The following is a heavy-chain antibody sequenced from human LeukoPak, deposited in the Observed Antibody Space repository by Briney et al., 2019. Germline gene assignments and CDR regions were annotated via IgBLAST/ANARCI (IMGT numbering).Heavy chain of an antibody. D-gene: IGHD3-16*01. CDR1: GFTFSDYN. CDR3: ARDNYGVDY. J-gene: IGHJ4*02. CDR2: ISYEGRNK. V-gene: IGHV3-30*04. Sequence: GGSLRLSCAASGFTFSDYNMHWVRLARGKGLEWVAFISYEGRNKYYADSVKGRFTISRDKSRNTLNLQMNSLRAEDTAVYYCARDNYGVDYWGQGTLVTVSS.